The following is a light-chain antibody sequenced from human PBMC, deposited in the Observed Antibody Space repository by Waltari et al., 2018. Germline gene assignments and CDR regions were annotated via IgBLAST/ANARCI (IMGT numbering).Light chain of an antibody. Sequence: QSALTQPDSVSGSPGQSITIPCTGTSRDIGYYNYVSWYQQHPGKAPKIMIYDVSNRPSGVSNRFSGSKSGNTASLTISGLQAEDEADYYCSSYTASTTLIFGGGTKLTVL. V-gene: IGLV2-14*01. CDR1: SRDIGYYNY. J-gene: IGLJ2*01. CDR2: DVS. CDR3: SSYTASTTLI.